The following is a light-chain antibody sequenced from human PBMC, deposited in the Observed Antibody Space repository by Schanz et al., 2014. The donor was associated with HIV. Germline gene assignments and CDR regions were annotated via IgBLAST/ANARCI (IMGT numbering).Light chain of an antibody. J-gene: IGKJ2*01. Sequence: DIQMTQSPSSLSASVGDRVTITCRASQNITDHLTWYQHKPGRPPKLLIYAATVLHPGVPSRFSGSGSGTEFTLTISSLQPEDFATYYCLQHNRYPPTFGQGTKLEIK. CDR1: QNITDH. V-gene: IGKV1-17*01. CDR2: AAT. CDR3: LQHNRYPPT.